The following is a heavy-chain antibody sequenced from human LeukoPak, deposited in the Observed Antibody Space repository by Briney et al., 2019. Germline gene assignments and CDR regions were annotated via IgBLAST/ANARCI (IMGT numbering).Heavy chain of an antibody. Sequence: SVKVSCKASGGTLSSYAISWVRQAPGQGLEWMGGIIPIFGTANYAQKFQGRVTITADESTSTAYMELSSLRSEDTAVYYCARLIAVAGTKDYWGQGTLVTVSS. CDR2: IIPIFGTA. V-gene: IGHV1-69*13. J-gene: IGHJ4*02. CDR3: ARLIAVAGTKDY. D-gene: IGHD6-19*01. CDR1: GGTLSSYA.